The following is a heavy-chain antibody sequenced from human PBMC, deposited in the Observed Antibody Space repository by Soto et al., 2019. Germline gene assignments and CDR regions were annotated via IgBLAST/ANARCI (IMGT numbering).Heavy chain of an antibody. J-gene: IGHJ4*02. CDR3: ARVSGDATESSYSHY. D-gene: IGHD1-26*01. Sequence: ASVKVSCKASGYTFTSYYMHWVRQAPGQGLEWMGIINPSGGSTSYAQKFQGRVTMTRDTSTSTVYMELSSLRSEGTAVYYCARVSGDATESSYSHYRCPGTLGSVS. V-gene: IGHV1-46*01. CDR2: INPSGGST. CDR1: GYTFTSYY.